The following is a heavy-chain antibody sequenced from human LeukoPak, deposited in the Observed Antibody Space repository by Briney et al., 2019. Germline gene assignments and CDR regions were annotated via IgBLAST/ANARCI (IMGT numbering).Heavy chain of an antibody. CDR3: ARGRGIAARRGYDY. V-gene: IGHV4-34*01. CDR2: IDHSGST. D-gene: IGHD6-6*01. Sequence: SETLSLTCAVYGGSFSGYYWSWIRQPPGKGLEWIGEIDHSGSTNYNPSLKSRVTISVDTSKNQSSLKLSSVTAADTAVYYCARGRGIAARRGYDYWGQGTLVTVSS. J-gene: IGHJ4*02. CDR1: GGSFSGYY.